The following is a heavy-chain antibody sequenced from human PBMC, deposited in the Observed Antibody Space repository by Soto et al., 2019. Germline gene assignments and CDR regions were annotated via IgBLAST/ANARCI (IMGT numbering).Heavy chain of an antibody. CDR1: GFTFSSYS. J-gene: IGHJ4*02. CDR2: ISSSSNYI. V-gene: IGHV3-21*01. CDR3: ARDLVGATI. D-gene: IGHD1-26*01. Sequence: EVQLVESGGGLVKPGGSLSLSCAASGFTFSSYSMNWFRQAPGKGLEWVSSISSSSNYIYYADSVKGRFTISRDNAKNSLYLQMNSLRAEDTAMYYCARDLVGATIWGQGTLVTVSS.